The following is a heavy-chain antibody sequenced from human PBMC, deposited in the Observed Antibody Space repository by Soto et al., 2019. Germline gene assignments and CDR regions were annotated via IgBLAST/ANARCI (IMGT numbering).Heavy chain of an antibody. V-gene: IGHV3-23*01. CDR2: SSASGRSR. CDR3: AKDGNWLDVYFDV. CDR1: GIEFSNYA. D-gene: IGHD6-19*01. J-gene: IGHJ4*02. Sequence: GGSLRLSCVASGIEFSNYAMSWVRQSPGKGLEWVSISSASGRSRYHADSVKGRFTISRDNSKNTLYLHMTNLRAEDTAVYYCAKDGNWLDVYFDVWGQGTPVTVSS.